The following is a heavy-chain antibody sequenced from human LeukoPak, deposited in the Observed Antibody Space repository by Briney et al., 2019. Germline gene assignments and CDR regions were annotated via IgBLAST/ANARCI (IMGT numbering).Heavy chain of an antibody. V-gene: IGHV3-74*01. D-gene: IGHD4-23*01. CDR3: LTIVETPIDAFDI. J-gene: IGHJ3*02. CDR2: INPDDKST. CDR1: GVTFSKYW. Sequence: GGSLRLSCAASGVTFSKYWLHWVRQPPGRGLVWLARINPDDKSTSYADSVKGRFTISIDDAKETLFLQMNSLTAEDTAVYYCLTIVETPIDAFDIWGQGAMVTVSS.